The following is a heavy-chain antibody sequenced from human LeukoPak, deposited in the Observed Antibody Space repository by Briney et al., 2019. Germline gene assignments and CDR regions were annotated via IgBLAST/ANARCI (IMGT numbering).Heavy chain of an antibody. V-gene: IGHV3-23*01. Sequence: GGSLRLSCAASGFSFSSFAMSWVRQAPGKGLEWVSAISASGGSTYYVDSVKGRFTISRDNAKNSLYLQMNSLRAEDTAVYYCARDGYYGSGKRGDYWGQGTLVTVSS. CDR3: ARDGYYGSGKRGDY. J-gene: IGHJ4*02. CDR2: ISASGGST. CDR1: GFSFSSFA. D-gene: IGHD3-10*01.